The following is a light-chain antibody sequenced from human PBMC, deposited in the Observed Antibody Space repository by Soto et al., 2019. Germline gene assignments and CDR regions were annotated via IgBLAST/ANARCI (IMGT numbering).Light chain of an antibody. V-gene: IGLV2-14*01. CDR2: ELT. Sequence: QSALTQPASVSGPPGQSITISCTGISSDVGGYNYVSWYQQHPGKAPKLLIELTNRPSGVSNRFSGSKSGNTASLTISGLQAEDEADYYCSSYTSSDVVFGGGTKVTVL. CDR1: SSDVGGYNY. CDR3: SSYTSSDVV. J-gene: IGLJ2*01.